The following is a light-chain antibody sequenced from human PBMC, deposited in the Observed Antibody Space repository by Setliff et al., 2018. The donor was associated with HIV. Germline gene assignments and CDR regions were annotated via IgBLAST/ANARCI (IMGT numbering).Light chain of an antibody. Sequence: QSVLTQPASVSGSPGQSITISCTGTSSDVGRYNLVSWYQQHPGKAPKLMIYQATKRPSGVSNHFSGSKSGNTASLTISGLQAEDEADYYCCSNTGSNTYVFGTGTKVTVL. CDR1: SSDVGRYNL. J-gene: IGLJ1*01. CDR3: CSNTGSNTYV. CDR2: QAT. V-gene: IGLV2-23*01.